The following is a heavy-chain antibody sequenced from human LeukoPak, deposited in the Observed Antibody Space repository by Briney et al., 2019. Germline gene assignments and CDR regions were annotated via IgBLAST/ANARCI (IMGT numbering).Heavy chain of an antibody. CDR2: IYTSGTT. CDR1: GLIVSSNY. D-gene: IGHD1-26*01. V-gene: IGHV3-53*01. J-gene: IGHJ4*02. Sequence: GGSLRLSCAASGLIVSSNYMSWVRQAPGKGLEWVSVIYTSGTTYYADSVKGRFAISRDNSKNTLYLQMNSLRAEDTAVYYCARRSGSTNDYWGQGTLVTVSS. CDR3: ARRSGSTNDY.